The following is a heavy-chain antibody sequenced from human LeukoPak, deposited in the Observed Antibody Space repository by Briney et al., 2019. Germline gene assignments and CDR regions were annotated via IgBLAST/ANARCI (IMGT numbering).Heavy chain of an antibody. J-gene: IGHJ4*02. CDR1: GGSISSYY. Sequence: KPSETLSLTCTVSGGSISSYYWSWIRQPAGKGLEWIGRIYTSGSTNYNPSLKSRVTISVHKSKNQFSLKLSSVTAADTAVYYCARDILPGSGSYFHDYWGQGTLVTVSS. D-gene: IGHD3-10*01. CDR3: ARDILPGSGSYFHDY. V-gene: IGHV4-4*07. CDR2: IYTSGST.